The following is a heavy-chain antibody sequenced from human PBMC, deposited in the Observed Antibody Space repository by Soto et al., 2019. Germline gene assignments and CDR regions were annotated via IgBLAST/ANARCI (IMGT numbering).Heavy chain of an antibody. J-gene: IGHJ5*02. D-gene: IGHD6-13*01. Sequence: VSVKVSCKASGYTFTIYGIGWGRQAPGQGLEWMGWIGAYNGNTNYAQKLQGRVTMTTDTSTSTAYMELRSLRSDDTAVYYCARGRGPIYSSSWYHWGQGTLVTVSS. CDR3: ARGRGPIYSSSWYH. CDR2: IGAYNGNT. CDR1: GYTFTIYG. V-gene: IGHV1-18*01.